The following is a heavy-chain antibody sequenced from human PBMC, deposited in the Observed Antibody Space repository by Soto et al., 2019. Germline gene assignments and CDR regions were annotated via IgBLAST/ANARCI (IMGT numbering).Heavy chain of an antibody. J-gene: IGHJ4*02. V-gene: IGHV2-5*01. CDR2: IYWNDDK. Sequence: QITLKESGPTLVKPTQTLTLTCTFSGFSLTTSEVGVGWIRQPPGKALEWLALIYWNDDKRYSPSLKSRLTVTKDTSKNQVVLTMTNMDPVDTATYYWAHRHRFCSGGGCYSRFDYWGQGTLVTVSS. CDR1: GFSLTTSEVG. D-gene: IGHD2-15*01. CDR3: AHRHRFCSGGGCYSRFDY.